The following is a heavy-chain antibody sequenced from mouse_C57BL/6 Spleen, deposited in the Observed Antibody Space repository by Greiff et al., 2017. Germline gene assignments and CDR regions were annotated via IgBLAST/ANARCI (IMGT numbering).Heavy chain of an antibody. CDR3: AREGTDGYSFMDY. V-gene: IGHV5-16*01. J-gene: IGHJ4*01. CDR2: INSDGSST. Sequence: EVKLVESEGGLVQPGSSMKLSCTASGFTFSDYYMAWVRQVPEKGLEWVSNINSDGSSTYYLHSLKSRFIISRDNAKNILYLQMSSLKSEDTATYYCAREGTDGYSFMDYWGQGTSVTVSS. CDR1: GFTFSDYY. D-gene: IGHD2-3*01.